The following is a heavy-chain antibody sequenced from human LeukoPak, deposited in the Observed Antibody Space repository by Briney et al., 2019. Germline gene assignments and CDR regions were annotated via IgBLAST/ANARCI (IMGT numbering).Heavy chain of an antibody. V-gene: IGHV4-30-4*01. J-gene: IGHJ4*02. CDR3: ARDVPYYDSSGYYPYYFDY. CDR2: IYYSGST. CDR1: GGSISSGDYY. Sequence: SQTLSLTCTVSGGSISSGDYYWSWIRQPPGKGLEWIGYIYYSGSTYYNPSLKSRVTISVDTSKNQFSLKLSSVTAADTAVYYCARDVPYYDSSGYYPYYFDYRGQGTLVTVSS. D-gene: IGHD3-22*01.